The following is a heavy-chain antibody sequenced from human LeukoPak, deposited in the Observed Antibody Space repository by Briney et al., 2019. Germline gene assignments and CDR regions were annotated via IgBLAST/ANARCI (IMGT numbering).Heavy chain of an antibody. CDR1: GYTFTAYY. CDR3: ARTLFGGPHDH. D-gene: IGHD3-10*01. Sequence: ASVKVSCKASGYTFTAYYMHWVRLAPGQGLEWMGWINPNNGGTNYAQRFQGRVTMTRDTSIATAYMELSSLTSDDTAVYYCARTLFGGPHDHWGQGTLVTVSS. V-gene: IGHV1-2*02. CDR2: INPNNGGT. J-gene: IGHJ4*02.